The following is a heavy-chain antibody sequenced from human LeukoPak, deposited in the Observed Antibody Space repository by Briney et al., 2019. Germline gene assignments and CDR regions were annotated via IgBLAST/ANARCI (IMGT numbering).Heavy chain of an antibody. CDR2: IYYSGST. J-gene: IGHJ4*02. CDR3: ARADYYDSSGLDY. CDR1: GGSISSGDYY. D-gene: IGHD3-22*01. V-gene: IGHV4-30-4*01. Sequence: SETLSLTCTVSGGSISSGDYYWTWIRQPPGKGLEWIGYIYYSGSTSYSPSLKSRLTMSVDTSKNQFSLKLSSVTAADTAVYYCARADYYDSSGLDYWGQGTLVTVSS.